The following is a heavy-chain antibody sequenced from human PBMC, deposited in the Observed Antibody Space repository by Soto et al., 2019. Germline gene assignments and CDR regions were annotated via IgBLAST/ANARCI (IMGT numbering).Heavy chain of an antibody. V-gene: IGHV1-18*04. D-gene: IGHD6-19*01. CDR1: VYTFTSYG. J-gene: IGHJ4*02. CDR3: ARDRGSSDWYQEDWWDY. Sequence: ASVKVSCKASVYTFTSYGISGVRQAPGQGLEWMGWISAYNGNTNYAQKLQGRVTMTTDTSTSTAYMELRSLRSDDTAVYYCARDRGSSDWYQEDWWDYWGQGTLVTVSS. CDR2: ISAYNGNT.